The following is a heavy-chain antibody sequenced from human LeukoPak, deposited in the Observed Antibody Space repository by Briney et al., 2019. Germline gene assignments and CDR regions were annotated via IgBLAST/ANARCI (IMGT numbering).Heavy chain of an antibody. CDR3: ARGGGGGEYQLLWVDPYNWFDP. CDR2: IYHSGST. V-gene: IGHV4-30-2*01. D-gene: IGHD2-2*01. Sequence: SQTLSLTCTVSGGSISSGSYYWSWIRQPPGKGLEWIGYIYHSGSTYYNPSLKSRVTISVDRSKNQFSLKLSSVTAVDTAVYYCARGGGGGEYQLLWVDPYNWFDPWGQGTLVTVSS. J-gene: IGHJ5*02. CDR1: GGSISSGSYY.